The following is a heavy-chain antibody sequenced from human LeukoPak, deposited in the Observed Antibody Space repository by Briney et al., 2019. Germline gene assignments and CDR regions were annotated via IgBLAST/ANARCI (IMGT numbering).Heavy chain of an antibody. CDR2: ISSSSTI. D-gene: IGHD6-19*01. Sequence: GGSLRLSCVASGFTFSSYSMNWVRQAPGKGLEWVSYISSSSTIYYADSLKGRFTISRDNAKNSLYLQMNSLRAEDTAVYYCARRGASSGGLDYWGQGTLVTVSS. V-gene: IGHV3-48*01. CDR3: ARRGASSGGLDY. CDR1: GFTFSSYS. J-gene: IGHJ4*02.